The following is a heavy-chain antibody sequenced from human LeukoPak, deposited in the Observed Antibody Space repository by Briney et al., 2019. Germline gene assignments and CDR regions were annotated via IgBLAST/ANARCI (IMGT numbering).Heavy chain of an antibody. J-gene: IGHJ4*01. CDR3: ARHSPSVTSIDY. Sequence: SETLSLTCTVSGGAISSSSYYWGWLRQPPGKWLEWIGSIYYSGTTHYNPSLRSRVTISVDTSKNQFSLRLSSVTAADRAVYYCARHSPSVTSIDYWGHGTLVTVSS. D-gene: IGHD4-17*01. CDR2: IYYSGTT. V-gene: IGHV4-39*01. CDR1: GGAISSSSYY.